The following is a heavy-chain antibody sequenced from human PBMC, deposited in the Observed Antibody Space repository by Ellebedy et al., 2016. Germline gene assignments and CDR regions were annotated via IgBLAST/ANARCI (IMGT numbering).Heavy chain of an antibody. CDR2: IKQDGSEK. D-gene: IGHD5-12*01. J-gene: IGHJ6*02. Sequence: GESLKISCTASGLNFNTFFMSWVRQAPGKGLEWVANIKQDGSEKYYVDSVKGRFTISRDNAKNSLYLQMNSLRAEDTAVYYCARRPVAMIGIGGYYYYYGMDVWGQGTTVTVSS. CDR1: GLNFNTFF. V-gene: IGHV3-7*01. CDR3: ARRPVAMIGIGGYYYYYGMDV.